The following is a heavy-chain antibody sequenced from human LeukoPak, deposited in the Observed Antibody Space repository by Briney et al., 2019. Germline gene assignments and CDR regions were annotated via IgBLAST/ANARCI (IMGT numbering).Heavy chain of an antibody. J-gene: IGHJ4*02. CDR3: TRRACTYDSYYFDH. CDR2: INHSGGT. Sequence: SETLSLTCAVSDGSFNIYYWTWIRQSPAKGLEWIGEINHSGGTIYNPSLKSRVTISVDTSKSQFSLKLTSVTPADTAVYYCTRRACTYDSYYFDHWGLGTLVTVS. CDR1: DGSFNIYY. V-gene: IGHV4-34*01. D-gene: IGHD3-16*01.